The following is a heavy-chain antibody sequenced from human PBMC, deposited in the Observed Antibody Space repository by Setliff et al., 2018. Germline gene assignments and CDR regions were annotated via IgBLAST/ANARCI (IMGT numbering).Heavy chain of an antibody. CDR3: ARDRFYNSWSGTSITAPHDAFDI. Sequence: GASVKVSCKASGYSFTNHYIHWVRQAPGQGLEWMGRINPSSGGISYAQKLQGRVIMTRDTSTSTVYMEVSSLRSEDTAVYFCARDRFYNSWSGTSITAPHDAFDIWGQGTMVTVSS. V-gene: IGHV1-46*03. J-gene: IGHJ3*02. D-gene: IGHD3-3*01. CDR2: INPSSGGI. CDR1: GYSFTNHY.